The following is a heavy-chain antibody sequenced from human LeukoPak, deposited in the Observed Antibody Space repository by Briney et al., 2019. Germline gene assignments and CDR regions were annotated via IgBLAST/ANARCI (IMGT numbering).Heavy chain of an antibody. CDR1: GFTFSSYA. Sequence: GSLRLSCAASGFTFSSYAMSWVRQAPGKGLEWVSAISGSGGSTYYADSVKGRFTISRDNSKNTLYLQMNSLRAEDTAVYYCAKSPTYDFWSGYYRDWFDPWGQGTLVTVSS. CDR2: ISGSGGST. V-gene: IGHV3-23*01. D-gene: IGHD3-3*01. CDR3: AKSPTYDFWSGYYRDWFDP. J-gene: IGHJ5*02.